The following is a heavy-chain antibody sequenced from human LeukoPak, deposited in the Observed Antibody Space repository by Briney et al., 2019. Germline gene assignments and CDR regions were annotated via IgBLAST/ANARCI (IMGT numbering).Heavy chain of an antibody. J-gene: IGHJ5*02. CDR2: IYYSGST. CDR3: ARGRKLWFGESNWFDP. D-gene: IGHD3-10*01. CDR1: GGSISSYY. Sequence: KPSETLSLTCTVSGGSISSYYWSWIRQPPGKGLEWIGYIYYSGSTNYNPSLKSRVTISVDTSKNQFSLKLSSVTAAVTAVYYCARGRKLWFGESNWFDPWGQGTLVTVSS. V-gene: IGHV4-59*12.